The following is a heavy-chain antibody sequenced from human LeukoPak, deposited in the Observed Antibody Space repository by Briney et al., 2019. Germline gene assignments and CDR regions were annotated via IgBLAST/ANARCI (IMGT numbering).Heavy chain of an antibody. V-gene: IGHV3-23*01. D-gene: IGHD3-10*01. CDR3: AKLYSGRTFDF. CDR2: ISGSDGST. CDR1: GFIFSNYV. J-gene: IGHJ3*01. Sequence: GGSLRLSCAASGFIFSNYVMTWVRQSPGKGLEWVSAISGSDGSTYFADSVKGRFTISRDNSKNTLYLQMNSLRAEDTAVYYCAKLYSGRTFDFWGQGTMVTVSS.